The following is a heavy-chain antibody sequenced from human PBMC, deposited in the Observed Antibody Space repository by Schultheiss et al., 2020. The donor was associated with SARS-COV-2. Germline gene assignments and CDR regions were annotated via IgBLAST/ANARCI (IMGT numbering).Heavy chain of an antibody. J-gene: IGHJ4*02. D-gene: IGHD3-22*01. Sequence: GESLKISCKASGYTFTDYNINWVRQAPGQGLEWMGWVSTYNGNTNFEQNFQGRVTLTTDTSTSTAYMELRSLRSDDTAVYYCAQNSWDNSGHYIWWGPGTLVTVSS. CDR1: GYTFTDYN. CDR2: VSTYNGNT. V-gene: IGHV1-18*04. CDR3: AQNSWDNSGHYIW.